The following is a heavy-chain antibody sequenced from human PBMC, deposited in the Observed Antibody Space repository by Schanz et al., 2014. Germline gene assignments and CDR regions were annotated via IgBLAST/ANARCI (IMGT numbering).Heavy chain of an antibody. CDR3: ATAEDASGSYGLPACGV. CDR2: FIPILDVG. D-gene: IGHD3-10*01. V-gene: IGHV1-69*09. Sequence: QVQLVQSGTEVKKPGASVKVSCKASGYTFVSYSMHWVRQAPGQGLEWVGRFIPILDVGNYAQKLQGRVTMTEDTSTDTAYMELSSLRSQDTAVYYCATAEDASGSYGLPACGVWGQGTTVIVSS. CDR1: GYTFVSYS. J-gene: IGHJ6*02.